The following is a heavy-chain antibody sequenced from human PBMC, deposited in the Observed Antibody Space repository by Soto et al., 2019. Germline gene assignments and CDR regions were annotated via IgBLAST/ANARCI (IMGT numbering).Heavy chain of an antibody. Sequence: SGPTLVNPTQTLTLTCTFSGFSLSTSGVGVGWIRQPPGKALEWLALIYWDDDKRYSPSLKSRLTITKDTSKNQVVLTMTNMDPVDTATYYCAHTRIPPTYDYVWAYYFDYWGQGTLVTVSS. CDR1: GFSLSTSGVG. CDR2: IYWDDDK. D-gene: IGHD3-16*01. V-gene: IGHV2-5*02. CDR3: AHTRIPPTYDYVWAYYFDY. J-gene: IGHJ4*02.